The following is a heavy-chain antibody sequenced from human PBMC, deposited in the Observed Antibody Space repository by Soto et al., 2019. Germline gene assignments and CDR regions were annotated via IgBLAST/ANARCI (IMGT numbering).Heavy chain of an antibody. CDR1: GYTFTSYY. Sequence: ASVKVSCKASGYTFTSYYIHWVRQAPGQGLEWMGMINPSGGSTDYAQSFQGRVTMTRDPSTSTVYMELSSLRSDDTAVYYCAKDRGRATAGEYYYYGMDVWGQGNTVTVSS. CDR2: INPSGGST. CDR3: AKDRGRATAGEYYYYGMDV. J-gene: IGHJ6*02. D-gene: IGHD6-13*01. V-gene: IGHV1-46*01.